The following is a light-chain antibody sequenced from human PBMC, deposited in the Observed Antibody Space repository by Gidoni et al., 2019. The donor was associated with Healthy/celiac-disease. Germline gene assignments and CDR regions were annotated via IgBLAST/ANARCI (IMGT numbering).Light chain of an antibody. CDR1: SPNIGSNT. V-gene: IGLV1-44*01. CDR2: SNN. Sequence: QSVLTQPPSASGTPGHRVTISRSGSSPNIGSNTVNWYQQHPGTAPKLLIYSNNQRPSGVPDRFSGSKSGTTASLAISRLQSEDEADYYCAAWDDSLNAVVFGGGTKLTVL. J-gene: IGLJ2*01. CDR3: AAWDDSLNAVV.